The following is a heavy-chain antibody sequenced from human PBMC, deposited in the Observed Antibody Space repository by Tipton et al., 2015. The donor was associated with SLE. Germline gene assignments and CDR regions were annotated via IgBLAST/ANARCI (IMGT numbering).Heavy chain of an antibody. V-gene: IGHV4-4*07. J-gene: IGHJ4*02. CDR1: GGSISSYY. D-gene: IGHD3-22*01. Sequence: TLSLTCTVSGGSISSYYWSWIRQPAGKGLEWIGRIYTSGSTNYNPSLKSRVTMSVDTSKNQFSLKLSSVTAADTAVYYCARDLWLYYYDSTEAFDYWGQGTLVTVSS. CDR3: ARDLWLYYYDSTEAFDY. CDR2: IYTSGST.